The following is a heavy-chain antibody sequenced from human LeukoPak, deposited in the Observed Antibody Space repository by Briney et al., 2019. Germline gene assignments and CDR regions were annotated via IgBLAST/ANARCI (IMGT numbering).Heavy chain of an antibody. CDR3: ARDGVAARWNTFDY. D-gene: IGHD6-6*01. CDR1: GFTFSSYW. V-gene: IGHV3-7*01. Sequence: QSGGSLRLSCAASGFTFSSYWMSWVRQAPGKGLEWVVNIKQDGSEKYYVDSVKGRFTISRDNAKNSLYLQMNSLRAEDTAVYYCARDGVAARWNTFDYWGQGTLVTVSS. CDR2: IKQDGSEK. J-gene: IGHJ4*02.